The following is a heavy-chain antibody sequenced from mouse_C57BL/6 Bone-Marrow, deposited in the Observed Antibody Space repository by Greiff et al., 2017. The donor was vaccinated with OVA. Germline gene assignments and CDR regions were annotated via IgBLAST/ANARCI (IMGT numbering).Heavy chain of an antibody. D-gene: IGHD1-1*01. CDR1: GYTFTNYW. CDR3: ARYYGSRYYAMDY. Sequence: VKLQESGAELVRPGTSVKMSCKASGYTFTNYWIGWAKQRPGHGLEWIGDIYPGGGYTNYNEKFKGKATLTADKSSSTAYMQFSSLTSEDSAIYYCARYYGSRYYAMDYWGQGTSVTVSS. V-gene: IGHV1-63*01. CDR2: IYPGGGYT. J-gene: IGHJ4*01.